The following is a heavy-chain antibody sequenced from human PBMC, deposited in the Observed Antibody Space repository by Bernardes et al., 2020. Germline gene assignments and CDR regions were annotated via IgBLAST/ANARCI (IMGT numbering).Heavy chain of an antibody. CDR3: ATAGIAAAYGFDY. D-gene: IGHD6-13*01. Sequence: ASVKVSCKASGYTFTRYAMHWVRQAPGQRLEWMGWINAGNGNTKYSQKFQGRVTITRDTSANTAYMELSSLRSEDTAVYYCATAGIAAAYGFDYWGQGTLGTVSS. V-gene: IGHV1-3*01. J-gene: IGHJ4*02. CDR2: INAGNGNT. CDR1: GYTFTRYA.